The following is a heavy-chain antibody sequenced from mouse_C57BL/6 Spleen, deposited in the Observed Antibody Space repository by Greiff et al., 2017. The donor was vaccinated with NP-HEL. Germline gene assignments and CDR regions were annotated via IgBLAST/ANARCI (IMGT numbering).Heavy chain of an antibody. CDR1: GYTFTSYG. CDR3: AREGLDSSGWDFDY. D-gene: IGHD3-2*02. J-gene: IGHJ2*01. Sequence: QVQLQQSGAELARPGASVQLSCKASGYTFTSYGISWVKQRTGQGLEWIGEIYPRSGNTYYNEKFKGKATLTADKSSSTAYMELRSLTSEDSAVYFCAREGLDSSGWDFDYWGQGTTLTVSS. CDR2: IYPRSGNT. V-gene: IGHV1-81*01.